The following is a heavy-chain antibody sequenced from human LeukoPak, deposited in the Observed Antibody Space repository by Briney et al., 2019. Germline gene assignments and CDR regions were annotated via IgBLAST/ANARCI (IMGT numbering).Heavy chain of an antibody. J-gene: IGHJ5*02. D-gene: IGHD2-2*01. CDR1: GFTFSSYA. Sequence: GGSLRLSCAASGFTFSSYAMSWVRQAPGKGLEWVSYISSSSSTIYYADSAKGRFTISRDNAKNSLYLQMNSLRDEDTAVYYCARGVVVSRGNWFDPWGQGTLVTVSS. V-gene: IGHV3-48*02. CDR3: ARGVVVSRGNWFDP. CDR2: ISSSSSTI.